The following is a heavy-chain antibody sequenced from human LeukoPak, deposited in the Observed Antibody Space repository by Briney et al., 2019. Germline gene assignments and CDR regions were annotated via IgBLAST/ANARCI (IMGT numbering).Heavy chain of an antibody. J-gene: IGHJ4*02. V-gene: IGHV3-21*01. CDR1: GFTFTSYS. D-gene: IGHD6-13*01. Sequence: GGSLRLSCSASGFTFTSYSMNWVRQAPGKGLEWVSSISNRGDYIYYADSVKGRFTISRDNAKNTLYLQMNRLRAEDTAVYYCARDDSVYRIAAAGTNYWGRGTLVTVSS. CDR3: ARDDSVYRIAAAGTNY. CDR2: ISNRGDYI.